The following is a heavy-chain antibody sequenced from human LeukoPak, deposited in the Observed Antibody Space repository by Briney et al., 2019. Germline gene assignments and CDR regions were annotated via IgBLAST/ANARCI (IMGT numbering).Heavy chain of an antibody. Sequence: GESLKISCKGSGYSFTSYWIGWVRQMPGKGLEWMGIIYPGDSDTRYSPSFQGQVTISADKSISTAYLQWSSLKASDTAMYYCATTTYRSSCCSSYYYYYMDVWGKGTTVTVSS. CDR1: GYSFTSYW. CDR2: IYPGDSDT. V-gene: IGHV5-51*01. J-gene: IGHJ6*03. CDR3: ATTTYRSSCCSSYYYYYMDV. D-gene: IGHD6-13*01.